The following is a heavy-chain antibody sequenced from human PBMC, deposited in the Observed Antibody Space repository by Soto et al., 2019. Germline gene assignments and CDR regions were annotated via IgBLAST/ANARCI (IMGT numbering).Heavy chain of an antibody. CDR3: TGGAAYDCWSGAVGPYGMDV. CDR1: GDSVSSNSAA. CDR2: KYYSCKWYN. D-gene: IGHD3-3*01. J-gene: IGHJ6*02. Sequence: SQTPSLTCAISGDSVSSNSAAWNSIRQSPSRGLELLGRKYYSCKWYNDYAVSVKSRITIIAETYKNQFSLQRNSVTPEEAALYYSTGGAAYDCWSGAVGPYGMDVWGQGTKVTVSS. V-gene: IGHV6-1*01.